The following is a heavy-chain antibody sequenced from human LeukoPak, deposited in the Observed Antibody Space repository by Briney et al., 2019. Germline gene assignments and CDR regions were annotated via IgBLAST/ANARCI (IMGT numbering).Heavy chain of an antibody. V-gene: IGHV3-7*01. Sequence: GGSLRLSCTASGFTFSSYSMSWVRKAPGKGLEWVANIKQDGSEKYYVDSVKGRFTISRDNAKNSLYLQMNSLRAEDTAVYYCARIDFWMGMDVWGKGTTVTVSS. CDR3: ARIDFWMGMDV. D-gene: IGHD3-3*01. CDR1: GFTFSSYS. J-gene: IGHJ6*04. CDR2: IKQDGSEK.